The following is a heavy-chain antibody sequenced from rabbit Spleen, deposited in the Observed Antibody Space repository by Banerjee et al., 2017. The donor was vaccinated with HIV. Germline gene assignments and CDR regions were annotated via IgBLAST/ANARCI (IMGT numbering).Heavy chain of an antibody. CDR2: IYGGVIGST. CDR3: ARGSAAMTLVITGFYFNL. CDR1: GFSLSTDYY. V-gene: IGHV1S45*01. D-gene: IGHD2-1*01. Sequence: QEQLEESGGDLVKPEGSLTLTCTASGFSLSTDYYMCWVRQAPGKGLESIACIYGGVIGSTYYATWAKGRFTISKSSSTTVTLQMTSLTAADTATYFCARGSAAMTLVITGFYFNLWGPGTLVTVS. J-gene: IGHJ4*01.